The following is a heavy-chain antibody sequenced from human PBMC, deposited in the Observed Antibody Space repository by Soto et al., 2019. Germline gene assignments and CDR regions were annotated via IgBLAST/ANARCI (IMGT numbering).Heavy chain of an antibody. CDR1: GGSFSGYY. V-gene: IGHV4-34*01. J-gene: IGHJ5*02. D-gene: IGHD2-8*01. Sequence: SETLSLTCAVYGGSFSGYYWSWVRQPPGKGLEWIGEINHSGSTNYNPSLKSRVTISVDTSKNQFSLKLSSVTATDTAVYYCARDRGVLTRFDPWGQGTLVTVSS. CDR2: INHSGST. CDR3: ARDRGVLTRFDP.